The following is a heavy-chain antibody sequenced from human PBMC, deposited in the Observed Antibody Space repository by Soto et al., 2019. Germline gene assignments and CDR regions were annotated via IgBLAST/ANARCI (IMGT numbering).Heavy chain of an antibody. V-gene: IGHV4-31*03. CDR1: GGSISSGGYY. D-gene: IGHD1-20*01. CDR2: IYYSGST. Sequence: SETLSLTCTVSGGSISSGGYYWSWIRQHPGKGLEWIGYIYYSGSTYYNPSLKSRVTISVDTSKNQFSLKLSSVTAADTAVYYCARAGPYNWRFDPWGQGTLVTVSS. J-gene: IGHJ5*02. CDR3: ARAGPYNWRFDP.